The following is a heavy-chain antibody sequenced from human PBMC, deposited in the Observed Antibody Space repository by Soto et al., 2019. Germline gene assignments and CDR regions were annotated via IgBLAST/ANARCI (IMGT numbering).Heavy chain of an antibody. J-gene: IGHJ4*02. V-gene: IGHV4-4*07. D-gene: IGHD3-22*01. CDR1: GGSISSYY. CDR3: ARGLYNYDSSGYYFDY. CDR2: IYTSGST. Sequence: LSLTCTVSGGSISSYYWSWIRQPAGKGLEWIGRIYTSGSTNYNPSLKSRVTMSVDTSKNQFSLKLSSVTAADTAVYYCARGLYNYDSSGYYFDYWGQGTMVTVYS.